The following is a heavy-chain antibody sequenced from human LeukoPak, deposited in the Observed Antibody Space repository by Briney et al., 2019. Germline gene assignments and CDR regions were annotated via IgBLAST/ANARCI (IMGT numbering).Heavy chain of an antibody. J-gene: IGHJ4*02. CDR2: INHSGST. Sequence: SETLSLTCAVYGGSFSGYYWSWIRQPPGKGLEWIGEINHSGSTNYNPSLKSRVTISVDTSKNQFSLKLSSVTAADTAVYYCARGSADILTGCDVIDYWGQGTLVTVSS. D-gene: IGHD3-9*01. CDR3: ARGSADILTGCDVIDY. CDR1: GGSFSGYY. V-gene: IGHV4-34*01.